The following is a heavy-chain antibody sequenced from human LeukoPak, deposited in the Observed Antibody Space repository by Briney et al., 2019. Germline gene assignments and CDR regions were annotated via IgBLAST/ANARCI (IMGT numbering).Heavy chain of an antibody. J-gene: IGHJ4*02. CDR1: GFTFSSYS. V-gene: IGHV3-23*01. CDR3: AKGYSSSWSFDY. Sequence: GGSLGLSCAASGFTFSSYSMNWVRQAPGKGLEWVSAISGSGGSTYYADSVKGRFTISRDNSKNTLYLQMNSLRAEDTAVYYCAKGYSSSWSFDYWGQGTLVTVSS. CDR2: ISGSGGST. D-gene: IGHD6-13*01.